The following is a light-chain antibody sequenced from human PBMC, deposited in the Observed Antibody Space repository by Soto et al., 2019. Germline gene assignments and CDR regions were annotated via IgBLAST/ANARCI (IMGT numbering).Light chain of an antibody. Sequence: DIQMTQSPSSLSASVGDRVTITCRASQSISNYLNWYQQKPGTAPQLLIYFASSLQSGVPSRFRGSGSGTDVTLTITSLQPEDFATYFCQQSYSAPITFGQGTRLEIK. J-gene: IGKJ5*01. CDR3: QQSYSAPIT. CDR2: FAS. V-gene: IGKV1-39*01. CDR1: QSISNY.